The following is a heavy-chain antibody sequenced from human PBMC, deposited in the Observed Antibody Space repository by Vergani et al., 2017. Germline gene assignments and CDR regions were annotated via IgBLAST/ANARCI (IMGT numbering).Heavy chain of an antibody. CDR3: ATKSCGTPGCQIGYFRE. CDR1: GFTSSYYG. D-gene: IGHD1-1*01. CDR2: ISYDGTQK. Sequence: QVHLVESVGGVVQPGRSLRLSCVVSGFTSSYYGMHWVRQAPGKGLEWVAVISYDGTQKYYADSVKGRFTISRDNSKSTLYLQMNSLRTEDTAVYYCATKSCGTPGCQIGYFREGGQGTLVTVSS. J-gene: IGHJ1*01. V-gene: IGHV3-30*03.